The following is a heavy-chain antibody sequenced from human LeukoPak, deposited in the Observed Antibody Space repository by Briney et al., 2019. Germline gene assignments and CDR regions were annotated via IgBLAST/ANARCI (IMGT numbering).Heavy chain of an antibody. J-gene: IGHJ4*02. Sequence: GGSLRLSCAASGFTFSDYSMNGVRQAPGKGLEWVSSISSSMTYIHYADSVKGRFTISRDNAKNTLYLQMNSLRAEDTAVYYCAKRGSSSWTKSDYWGQGTLVTVSS. CDR2: ISSSMTYI. CDR1: GFTFSDYS. V-gene: IGHV3-21*04. CDR3: AKRGSSSWTKSDY. D-gene: IGHD6-13*01.